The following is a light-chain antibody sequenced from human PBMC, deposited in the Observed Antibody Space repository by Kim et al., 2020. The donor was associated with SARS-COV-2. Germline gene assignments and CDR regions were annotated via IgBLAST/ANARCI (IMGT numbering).Light chain of an antibody. CDR3: QSYDSSLWV. Sequence: NFMLTQPHSVSESPGKTVTISCTRSSGSIASNYVQWYQQRPGSSPTTVIYENNQRPSGVPDRFSGSIDSSSNSASLTISELKTEDEADYYCQSYDSSLWVFGGGTKLTVL. CDR2: ENN. CDR1: SGSIASNY. V-gene: IGLV6-57*01. J-gene: IGLJ3*02.